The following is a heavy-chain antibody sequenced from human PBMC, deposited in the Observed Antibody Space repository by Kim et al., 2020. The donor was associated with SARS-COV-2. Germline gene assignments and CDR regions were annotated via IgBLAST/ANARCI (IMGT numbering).Heavy chain of an antibody. Sequence: GGSLRLSCAASGFTFNNYAMNWVRQPPGKGLEWVSAIGGGGDLTYYTASVKGRFIISRDNSEYTLYLQMNSLRLEDTAVYYCAKAFTVGTRPESWGHGT. CDR1: GFTFNNYA. CDR2: IGGGGDLT. D-gene: IGHD1-26*01. J-gene: IGHJ5*01. CDR3: AKAFTVGTRPES. V-gene: IGHV3-23*01.